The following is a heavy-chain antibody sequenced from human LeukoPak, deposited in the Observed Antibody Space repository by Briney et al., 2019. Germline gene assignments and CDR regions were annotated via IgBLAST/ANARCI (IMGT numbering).Heavy chain of an antibody. CDR3: ATSYDYVWGSYRYTGYFDY. J-gene: IGHJ4*02. D-gene: IGHD3-16*02. CDR1: GFTFSSYA. CDR2: ISGSGGST. V-gene: IGHV3-23*01. Sequence: PGGSLRLSCAASGFTFSSYAMSWLRQAPGKGLEWVSAISGSGGSTYYADSVKGRFTISRDNSKNTLYLQMNSLRAEDTAVYYCATSYDYVWGSYRYTGYFDYWGQGTLVTVSS.